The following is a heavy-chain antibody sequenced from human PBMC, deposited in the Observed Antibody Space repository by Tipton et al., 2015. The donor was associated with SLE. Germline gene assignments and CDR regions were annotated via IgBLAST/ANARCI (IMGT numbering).Heavy chain of an antibody. V-gene: IGHV4-31*03. CDR3: ARLGYYGSGSYYRRAYFDY. J-gene: IGHJ4*02. CDR2: IYYSGST. Sequence: TLSLTCTVSGGSISSGAYYWSWIRQHPGKGLEWIGYIYYSGSTNYNPSLKSRVTISVDTSKNQFSLKLSSVTAADTAVYYCARLGYYGSGSYYRRAYFDYWGQGTLVTVSS. CDR1: GGSISSGAYY. D-gene: IGHD3-10*01.